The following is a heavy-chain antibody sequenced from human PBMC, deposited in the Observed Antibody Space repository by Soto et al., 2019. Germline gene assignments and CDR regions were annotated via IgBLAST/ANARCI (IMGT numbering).Heavy chain of an antibody. CDR1: GYTFTSYG. V-gene: IGHV1-18*01. D-gene: IGHD1-26*01. Sequence: QVQLVQSGAEVKKPGASVKVSCKASGYTFTSYGISWVRQAPGQGLEWMGWINPYNGNTNYAQKLQGRVTMTTDTPTSTDYMKLRSLRSDDTAVYYCAREPVGGNWFDPWGQGTLVTVSS. CDR3: AREPVGGNWFDP. J-gene: IGHJ5*02. CDR2: INPYNGNT.